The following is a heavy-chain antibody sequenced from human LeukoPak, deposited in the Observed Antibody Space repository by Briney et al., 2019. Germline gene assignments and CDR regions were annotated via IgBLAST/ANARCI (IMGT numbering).Heavy chain of an antibody. CDR2: IYYSGST. CDR1: VGSISSSSYY. V-gene: IGHV4-39*01. Sequence: SETLSLTCTVSVGSISSSSYYCGWIRQPPGKGLEWIGSIYYSGSTYYNPALKSRVTISVDTSKNQFSLKLSSVTAADTAVYYRARLSFGPYYYYYMDVWGKGTTVTVSS. J-gene: IGHJ6*03. D-gene: IGHD3-10*01. CDR3: ARLSFGPYYYYYMDV.